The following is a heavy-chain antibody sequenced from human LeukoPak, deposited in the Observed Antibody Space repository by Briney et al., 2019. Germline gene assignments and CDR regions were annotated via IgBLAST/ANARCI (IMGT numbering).Heavy chain of an antibody. CDR1: GGSISSSNW. CDR2: ITDSGTT. Sequence: SGPLSLTAAVSGGSISSSNWWGWVRQPPGKGLEWGGAITDSGTTNYNPSLKRRVTISVDKSRNQFSLKLSSVTAADTAVYYCAGVVGSGSPLPDHWGQGTLVTVSS. J-gene: IGHJ4*02. CDR3: AGVVGSGSPLPDH. D-gene: IGHD3-10*01. V-gene: IGHV4-4*02.